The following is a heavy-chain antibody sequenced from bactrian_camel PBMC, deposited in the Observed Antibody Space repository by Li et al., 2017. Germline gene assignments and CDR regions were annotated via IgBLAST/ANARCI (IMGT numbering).Heavy chain of an antibody. V-gene: IGHV3S53*01. D-gene: IGHD2*01. J-gene: IGHJ4*01. Sequence: QVQLVESGGGSVQAGGSLRLSCAASGYTWSPYCMGWFRQAPGKERERVAAIDSSGNTNYADSVKGRFTISKDNAKNTLYLQMDSLKHEDTAMYYCAAVRRSGIYCAGAYNSWGRGPRSPSP. CDR1: GYTWSPYC. CDR2: IDSSGNT.